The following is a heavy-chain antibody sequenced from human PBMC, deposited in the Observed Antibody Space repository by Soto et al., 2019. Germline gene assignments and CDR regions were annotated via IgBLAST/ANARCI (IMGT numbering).Heavy chain of an antibody. J-gene: IGHJ4*02. Sequence: SGTLSLTCTVSGGSISRYYWSWIRQPPGKGLEWGGHIYYNGSTNYNPSLKSRVTTSLDKYKNQISLTLSSVTDADTAVDYCVTNGPYCLDYWGQGYLVTVSS. V-gene: IGHV4-59*12. CDR3: VTNGPYCLDY. CDR2: IYYNGST. CDR1: GGSISRYY. D-gene: IGHD2-21*01.